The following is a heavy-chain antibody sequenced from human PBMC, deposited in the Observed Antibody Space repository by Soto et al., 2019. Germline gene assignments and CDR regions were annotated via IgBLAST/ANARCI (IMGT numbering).Heavy chain of an antibody. CDR1: VGTFSSYA. J-gene: IGHJ6*02. CDR3: ARGYSSSSSHYYYGMDV. CDR2: IIPIFGTA. V-gene: IGHV1-69*13. Sequence: GXSVKVSCKASVGTFSSYAISWVRQAPGQGLEWMGGIIPIFGTANYAQKFQGRVTITADESTSTAYMELSSLRSEDTAVYYCARGYSSSSSHYYYGMDVWGQGTTVTVSS. D-gene: IGHD6-6*01.